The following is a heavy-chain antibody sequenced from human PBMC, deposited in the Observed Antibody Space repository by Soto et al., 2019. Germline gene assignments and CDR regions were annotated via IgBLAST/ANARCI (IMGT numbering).Heavy chain of an antibody. CDR3: AIDLVISTSWANTPDV. Sequence: QVQLVESGGGVVQPGGSLRLSCVGSGFTFSSYAMHWVRRAPGRGLEWVAVIWYDGSSTFYVDSVRGRFTISRDNSKNTLYLQMDSLGADDTALYYCAIDLVISTSWANTPDVWGQGTLVTVSS. CDR1: GFTFSSYA. D-gene: IGHD6-13*01. V-gene: IGHV3-33*01. CDR2: IWYDGSST. J-gene: IGHJ4*02.